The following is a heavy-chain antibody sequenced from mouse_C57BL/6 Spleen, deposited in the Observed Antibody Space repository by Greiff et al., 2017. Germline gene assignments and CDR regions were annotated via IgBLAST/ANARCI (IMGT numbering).Heavy chain of an antibody. D-gene: IGHD1-1*01. CDR2: IRHKANGYTT. CDR3: ARYGVVATYYYARDY. V-gene: IGHV7-3*01. Sequence: EVKLQESGGGLVQPGGSLSLSCAASGFTFTDYYMSWVRQPPGKALEWLGFIRHKANGYTTEYSASVKGRFTISRDNTQSILYLQMNALRAEDSATYYCARYGVVATYYYARDYWGQGTSVTVSS. CDR1: GFTFTDYY. J-gene: IGHJ4*01.